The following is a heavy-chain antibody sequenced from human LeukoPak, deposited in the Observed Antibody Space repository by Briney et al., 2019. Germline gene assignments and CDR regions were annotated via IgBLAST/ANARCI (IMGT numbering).Heavy chain of an antibody. Sequence: PSQTLSLTCTVSGGSISSGDYFWNWIRQPAGKGLEWIGRFYTSGTTNYNPSLKSRVTISVDTSKIQFSLKLSSVTAADTAVYYCARDRGGLGAFDIWGQGTMVTVSS. J-gene: IGHJ3*02. D-gene: IGHD3-10*01. CDR3: ARDRGGLGAFDI. V-gene: IGHV4-61*02. CDR1: GGSISSGDYF. CDR2: FYTSGTT.